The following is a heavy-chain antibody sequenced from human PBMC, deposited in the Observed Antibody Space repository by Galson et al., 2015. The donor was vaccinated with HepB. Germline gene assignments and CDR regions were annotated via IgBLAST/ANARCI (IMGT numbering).Heavy chain of an antibody. Sequence: SLRLSCAASEFNFNNYAMNWVRQAPGKGLEWISSISSSSNYIYYAASVKGRFTVSRDNAKKSLYLEMNNLRVEDTAVYYCVRVPTGTADYWGQGTLVTVSS. CDR3: VRVPTGTADY. CDR1: EFNFNNYA. D-gene: IGHD1-1*01. V-gene: IGHV3-21*01. CDR2: ISSSSNYI. J-gene: IGHJ4*02.